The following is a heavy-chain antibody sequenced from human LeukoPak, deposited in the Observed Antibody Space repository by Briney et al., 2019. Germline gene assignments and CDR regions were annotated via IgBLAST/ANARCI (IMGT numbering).Heavy chain of an antibody. CDR3: ARHSVVAPMVVDP. J-gene: IGHJ5*02. V-gene: IGHV4-59*08. CDR1: GGSISSYY. D-gene: IGHD2-15*01. CDR2: VYYSGGT. Sequence: SETLSLTCTVSGGSISSYYWTWIRQPPRKGLEWIGYVYYSGGTYYNPSLKSRVTISVDTSKNQFSLKLSSVSAADTAVYYCARHSVVAPMVVDPWGQGTLVTVSS.